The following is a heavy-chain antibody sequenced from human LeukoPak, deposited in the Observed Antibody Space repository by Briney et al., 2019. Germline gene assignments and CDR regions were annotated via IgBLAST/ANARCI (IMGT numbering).Heavy chain of an antibody. Sequence: GSSVNVSFKVSGGTFSSYAISWVRQAPGQGLEWMGGIIPIFGTANYAQKFQGRVTITTDESTSTAYMELSSLRYEDTAVYYCARGGYTTWFDPWGQGTLVTVSS. CDR3: ARGGYTTWFDP. CDR2: IIPIFGTA. J-gene: IGHJ5*02. CDR1: GGTFSSYA. V-gene: IGHV1-69*05. D-gene: IGHD3-22*01.